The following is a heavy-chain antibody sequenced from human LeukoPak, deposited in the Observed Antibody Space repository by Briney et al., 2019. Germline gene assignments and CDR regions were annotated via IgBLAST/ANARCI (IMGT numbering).Heavy chain of an antibody. Sequence: KPSETLSLTCTVSGGSISSSSYYWGWIRQPPGKGLEWIGSIYYSGSTYYNPSLKSRVTISVDTSKYQFSLKLSSVTAADTAVYYCARRINYAYYFDYWGQGTLVTVSS. D-gene: IGHD2-2*01. V-gene: IGHV4-39*01. CDR2: IYYSGST. J-gene: IGHJ4*02. CDR1: GGSISSSSYY. CDR3: ARRINYAYYFDY.